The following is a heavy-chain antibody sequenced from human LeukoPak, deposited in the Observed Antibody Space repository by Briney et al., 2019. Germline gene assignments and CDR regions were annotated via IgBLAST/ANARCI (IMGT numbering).Heavy chain of an antibody. Sequence: ASVKVSCKTSVYTFTSYYMHWVRHAPGQGLEWMGIITASGGSTSYTQQSQGRVTMTRATSTSTVYMELSRLRTDDTAVYYCARVQIAVAGTGFDGWGQGTLVTVSS. J-gene: IGHJ5*02. CDR2: ITASGGST. V-gene: IGHV1-46*01. D-gene: IGHD6-19*01. CDR3: ARVQIAVAGTGFDG. CDR1: VYTFTSYY.